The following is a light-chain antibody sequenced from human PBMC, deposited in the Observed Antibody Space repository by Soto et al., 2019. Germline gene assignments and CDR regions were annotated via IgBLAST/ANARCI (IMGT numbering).Light chain of an antibody. CDR3: QQYENYWT. J-gene: IGKJ1*01. CDR2: DAS. Sequence: IQMTQSPSSVSASVGDRVTITCRASQSISSWLAWYQHKPGKAPKLLIYDASNLDSGVPSRFSGSGSGTEFSLTISNLQPDDCATYYCQQYENYWTFGQGTKVDIK. V-gene: IGKV1-5*01. CDR1: QSISSW.